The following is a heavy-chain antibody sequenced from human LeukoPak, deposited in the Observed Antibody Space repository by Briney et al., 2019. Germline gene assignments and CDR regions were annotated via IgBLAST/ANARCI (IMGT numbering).Heavy chain of an antibody. CDR2: INPSGGST. V-gene: IGHV1-46*01. J-gene: IGHJ5*02. Sequence: ASVKVSCKASGYTFTSYYMHWVRQAPGQGLEWMGIINPSGGSTSYAQKFQGRVTMTRDMSTSTVYMELSSLRSDDTAVYYCARVRGYYDFWSGYDSWGQGTLVTVSS. D-gene: IGHD3-3*01. CDR1: GYTFTSYY. CDR3: ARVRGYYDFWSGYDS.